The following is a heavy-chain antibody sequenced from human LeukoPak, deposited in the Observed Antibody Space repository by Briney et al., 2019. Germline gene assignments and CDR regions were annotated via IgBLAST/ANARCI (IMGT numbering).Heavy chain of an antibody. CDR2: IFHSGST. Sequence: PSETLSLTCAVSGGSISSSTWWSWVRLPPGKGLEWIGEIFHSGSTNYNPSLKSRVTISVDKSKNQFSLKLSSVTAADTAVYYCARWVQLERRGGFDYWGQGTLVTVSS. CDR3: ARWVQLERRGGFDY. CDR1: GGSISSSTW. D-gene: IGHD1-1*01. J-gene: IGHJ4*02. V-gene: IGHV4-4*02.